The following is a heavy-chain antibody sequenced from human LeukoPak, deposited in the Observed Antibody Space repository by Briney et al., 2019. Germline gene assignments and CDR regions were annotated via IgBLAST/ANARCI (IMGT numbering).Heavy chain of an antibody. D-gene: IGHD4-17*01. CDR1: GYRSTSYC. V-gene: IGHV5-51*01. CDR3: ARPVADYDDGYDGFDI. Sequence: GESLKISCTGSGYRSTSYCISWAGQKPGKGLEWRGIISPADAVTRNSTSFRGKATISADKSMSTAYLQWSSLKASDTAMYYCARPVADYDDGYDGFDIWGQGTMVTVSS. J-gene: IGHJ3*02. CDR2: ISPADAVT.